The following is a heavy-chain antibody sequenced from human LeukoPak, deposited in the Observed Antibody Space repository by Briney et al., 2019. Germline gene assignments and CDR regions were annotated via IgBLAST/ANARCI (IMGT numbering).Heavy chain of an antibody. D-gene: IGHD3-22*01. CDR2: INPNSGGT. CDR3: ARDSHSITMMGDYGMDV. Sequence: ASVKVSCKASGYTFTGYYMHWVRQAPGQGLEWMGWINPNSGGTNYAQKLQGRVTMTTDTSTSTAHMELRSLRSDDTAVYYRARDSHSITMMGDYGMDVWGQGTTVTVSS. V-gene: IGHV1-2*02. CDR1: GYTFTGYY. J-gene: IGHJ6*02.